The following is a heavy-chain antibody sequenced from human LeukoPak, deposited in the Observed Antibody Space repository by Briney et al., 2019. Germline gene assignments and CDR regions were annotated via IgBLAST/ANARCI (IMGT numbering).Heavy chain of an antibody. D-gene: IGHD6-6*01. CDR2: ISAYNGNT. Sequence: ASVKVSCKASGYTFTSYGISWVRQAPGQGLEWMGWISAYNGNTNYAQKLQGRVTITRDTSASTAYMELSSLRSEDMAVYYCARGGSSSYYYYMDVWGKGTTVTVSS. J-gene: IGHJ6*03. CDR3: ARGGSSSYYYYMDV. CDR1: GYTFTSYG. V-gene: IGHV1-18*03.